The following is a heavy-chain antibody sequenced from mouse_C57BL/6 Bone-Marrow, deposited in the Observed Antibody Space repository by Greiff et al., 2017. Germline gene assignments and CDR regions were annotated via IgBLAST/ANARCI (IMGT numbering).Heavy chain of an antibody. V-gene: IGHV1-82*01. J-gene: IGHJ3*01. CDR3: ARVYGSGFAY. CDR2: IYPGDGDT. CDR1: GYAFSSSW. Sequence: QVQLQQSGPELVKPGASVKISCKASGYAFSSSWMNWVKQRPGKGLEWIGRIYPGDGDTNYNGKFKGKATLTADKSSSTAYMQLSSLTSEDSAVYFCARVYGSGFAYWGQGTLVTVSA. D-gene: IGHD1-1*01.